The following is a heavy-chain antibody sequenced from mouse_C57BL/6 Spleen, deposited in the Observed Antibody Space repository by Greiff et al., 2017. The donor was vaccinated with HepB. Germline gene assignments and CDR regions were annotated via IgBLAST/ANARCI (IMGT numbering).Heavy chain of an antibody. V-gene: IGHV2-3*01. D-gene: IGHD1-1*01. CDR3: AARIYYYGSSYVGGYYAMDY. J-gene: IGHJ4*01. Sequence: VQLMESGPGLVAPSQSLSITCTVSGFSLTSYGVSWVRQPPGKGLEWLGVIWGDGSTNYHSALISRLSISKDNSKSQVFLKLNSLQTDDTATYYCAARIYYYGSSYVGGYYAMDYWGQGTSVTVSS. CDR1: GFSLTSYG. CDR2: IWGDGST.